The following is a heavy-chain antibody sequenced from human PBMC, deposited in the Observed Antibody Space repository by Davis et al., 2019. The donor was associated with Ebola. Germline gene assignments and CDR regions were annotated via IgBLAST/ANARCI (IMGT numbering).Heavy chain of an antibody. CDR3: ARDLGYGIVGATAGY. CDR2: IIPILGIA. CDR1: GGTFSSYA. Sequence: SVKVSCKASGGTFSSYAISWVRQAPGQGLEWMGRIIPILGIANYAQKFQGRVTITADKSTSTAYMELSSLRSEDTAVYYCARDLGYGIVGATAGYWGQGTLVTVSS. D-gene: IGHD1-26*01. J-gene: IGHJ4*02. V-gene: IGHV1-69*04.